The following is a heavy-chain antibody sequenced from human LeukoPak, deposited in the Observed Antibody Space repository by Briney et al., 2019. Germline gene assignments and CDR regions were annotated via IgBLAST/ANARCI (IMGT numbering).Heavy chain of an antibody. V-gene: IGHV3-30*18. J-gene: IGHJ4*02. CDR3: AKDLYYGYYFDN. Sequence: GGSLRLSCAASGFTFSSYGMHWVRLAPGKGLEWVALISNDAGNKHYADSVKGRFTISRDNSENMMYLQMNSLRAEDTAVYYCAKDLYYGYYFDNWGQGTLVTVSS. D-gene: IGHD3-16*01. CDR1: GFTFSSYG. CDR2: ISNDAGNK.